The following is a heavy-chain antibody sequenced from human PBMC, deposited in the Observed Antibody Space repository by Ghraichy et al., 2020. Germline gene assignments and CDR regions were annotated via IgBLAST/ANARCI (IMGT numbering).Heavy chain of an antibody. J-gene: IGHJ4*02. V-gene: IGHV3-30*02. CDR1: GFTFSSYG. D-gene: IGHD5-12*01. CDR2: IRYDGSNK. Sequence: GGSLRLSCAASGFTFSSYGMHWVRQAPGKGLEWVAFIRYDGSNKYYADSVKGRFTISRDNSMNTLYLQMNSLRAEDTAVYYCAKGDSSGYDYDNFDYWGQGTLVTVSS. CDR3: AKGDSSGYDYDNFDY.